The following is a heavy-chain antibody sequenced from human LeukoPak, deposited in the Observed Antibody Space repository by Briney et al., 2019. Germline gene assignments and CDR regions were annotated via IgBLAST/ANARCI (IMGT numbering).Heavy chain of an antibody. CDR2: ISYDGSNK. J-gene: IGHJ4*02. CDR1: GFAFSRYA. V-gene: IGHV3-30-3*01. Sequence: GGSLRLSCAASGFAFSRYAMHWVRQAPGKGLEWVAVISYDGSNKYYADSVKGRFTISRDNSKNTLYLQMNSLRAEDTAVYYCARDQGRYSYGLWGQGTLVTVSS. CDR3: ARDQGRYSYGL. D-gene: IGHD5-18*01.